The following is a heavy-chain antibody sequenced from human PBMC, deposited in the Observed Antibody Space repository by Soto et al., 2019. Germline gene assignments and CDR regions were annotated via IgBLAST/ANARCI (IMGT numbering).Heavy chain of an antibody. Sequence: PGGSLRLSCAASGFTFSSYAMSWVRQAPGKGLEWVSAISGSGGSTYYADSVKGRFTISRDNSKNTLYLQMNSLRAEDTAVYYCAKDQTGIAVAGNYGRFDYWGQGTLVTVSS. CDR2: ISGSGGST. J-gene: IGHJ4*02. CDR3: AKDQTGIAVAGNYGRFDY. CDR1: GFTFSSYA. D-gene: IGHD6-19*01. V-gene: IGHV3-23*01.